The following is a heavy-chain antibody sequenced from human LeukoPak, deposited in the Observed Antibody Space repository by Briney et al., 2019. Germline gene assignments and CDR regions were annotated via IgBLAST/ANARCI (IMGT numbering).Heavy chain of an antibody. CDR3: ARALGLLDGYYYDSSGYYIFDY. V-gene: IGHV4-59*08. CDR2: IYYSGST. CDR1: GDSISSYY. J-gene: IGHJ4*02. Sequence: SETLSLTCTVSGDSISSYYWSWIRQPPGKGLEWIGYIYYSGSTNYNPSLKSRVTISVDTSKNQFSLKLSSVTAADTAVYYCARALGLLDGYYYDSSGYYIFDYWGQGTLVTVSS. D-gene: IGHD3-22*01.